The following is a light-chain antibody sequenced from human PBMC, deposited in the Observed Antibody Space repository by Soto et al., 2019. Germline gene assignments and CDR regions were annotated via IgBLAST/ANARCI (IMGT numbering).Light chain of an antibody. Sequence: NVLTQSPGTLSLSPGERATLSCRSSQSLSGNYLAWYQQRPGQSPRLLIYGASSRATGIPDRFSGRGSGTAVALTFSRLEPEGSAVYYCQRYGGSPPWTFGQGTKVEIK. CDR2: GAS. CDR1: QSLSGNY. J-gene: IGKJ1*01. CDR3: QRYGGSPPWT. V-gene: IGKV3-20*01.